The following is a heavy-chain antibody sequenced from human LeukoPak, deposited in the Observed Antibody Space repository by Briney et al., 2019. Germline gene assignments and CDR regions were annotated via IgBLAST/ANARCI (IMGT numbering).Heavy chain of an antibody. CDR3: ARDRDILTGPIDY. CDR1: GFTFSSYS. Sequence: GGSLGLSCAASGFTFSSYSMNWVRQAPGKGLEWVSYISSSSSTIYYADSVKGRFTISRDNAKNSLYLQMNSLRAEDTAVYYCARDRDILTGPIDYWGQGTLVTVSS. CDR2: ISSSSSTI. V-gene: IGHV3-48*04. J-gene: IGHJ4*02. D-gene: IGHD3-9*01.